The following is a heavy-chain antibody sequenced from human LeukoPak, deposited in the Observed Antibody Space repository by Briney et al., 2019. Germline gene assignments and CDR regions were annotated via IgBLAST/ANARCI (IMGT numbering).Heavy chain of an antibody. J-gene: IGHJ2*01. CDR3: ARVYYSNSYDYWCFDL. CDR1: GYTFTGYY. D-gene: IGHD6-13*01. V-gene: IGHV1-8*03. CDR2: MNPNSGNT. Sequence: GASVKVSCKASGYTFTGYYMHWVRQAPGQGLEWMGWMNPNSGNTGYAQKFQGRVTITRNTSISTAYMELSSLRSEDTAVYYCARVYYSNSYDYWCFDLWGRGTLVTVSS.